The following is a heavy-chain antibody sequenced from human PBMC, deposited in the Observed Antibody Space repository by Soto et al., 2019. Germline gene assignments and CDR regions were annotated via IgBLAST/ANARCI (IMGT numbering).Heavy chain of an antibody. CDR1: GFTFSSYS. J-gene: IGHJ4*02. D-gene: IGHD3-3*01. Sequence: EVQLVESGGALVQPGGSLRLSCAASGFTFSSYSMNWVRQAPGKGLEWISYIHSGAATIYYADSVRGRFTISRDNAKNQLYLQMNRLRDEETDIYFCARSRWIFPQYYFDSWGQGTLVTVSS. CDR2: IHSGAATI. V-gene: IGHV3-48*02. CDR3: ARSRWIFPQYYFDS.